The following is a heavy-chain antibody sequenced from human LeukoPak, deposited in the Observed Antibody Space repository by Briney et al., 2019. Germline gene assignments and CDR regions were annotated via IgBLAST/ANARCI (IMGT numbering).Heavy chain of an antibody. CDR2: VTGSGNSR. CDR3: ARGLSSSLGEDAFDI. D-gene: IGHD6-13*01. J-gene: IGHJ3*02. V-gene: IGHV3-48*04. Sequence: PGGSLRLSCAASGFTFNAYSMTWVRQAPGKGLECIASVTGSGNSRVFADSVKGRFSISRDNAKNSLDLQLNNLSAEDTATYYCARGLSSSLGEDAFDIWGQGTMVTVSS. CDR1: GFTFNAYS.